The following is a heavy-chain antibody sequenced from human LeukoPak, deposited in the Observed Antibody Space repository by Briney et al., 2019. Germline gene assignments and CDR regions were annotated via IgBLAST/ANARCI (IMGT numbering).Heavy chain of an antibody. CDR1: GFTFSSYD. D-gene: IGHD2-8*01. CDR3: VMGSIGVGAFDI. Sequence: GGSLRLSCVASGFTFSSYDMFWVRQATGKGPEWVSVIGTAGDTYYPGSVKGRFTVSRENAKNSLYLQMNSLRAGDTAVYYCVMGSIGVGAFDIWGQGTMVTVSS. V-gene: IGHV3-13*01. CDR2: IGTAGDT. J-gene: IGHJ3*02.